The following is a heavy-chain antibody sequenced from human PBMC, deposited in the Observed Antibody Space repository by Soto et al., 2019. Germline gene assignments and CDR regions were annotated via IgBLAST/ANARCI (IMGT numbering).Heavy chain of an antibody. J-gene: IGHJ4*02. V-gene: IGHV4-39*01. CDR3: ARLGSSWYVFDY. CDR2: IYYSGST. D-gene: IGHD6-13*01. CDR1: GGSIRSSTYY. Sequence: QLQLQESGPGLVKPSETLSLTCTVSGGSIRSSTYYWAWIRQPPGKGLEWIGTIYYSGSTDYNPSLKSRATISVDTPKNQFSLKLSSVTAADTAVYYCARLGSSWYVFDYWGQGTLLTVSS.